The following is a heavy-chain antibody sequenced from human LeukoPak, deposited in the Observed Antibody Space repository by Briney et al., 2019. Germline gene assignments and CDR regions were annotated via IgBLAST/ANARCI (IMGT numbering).Heavy chain of an antibody. J-gene: IGHJ6*02. CDR2: IRSKANSYAT. V-gene: IGHV3-73*01. D-gene: IGHD6-13*01. Sequence: PGGSLRRSCAASGFTFSGSAMHWVRQASGKGLEWVGRIRSKANSYATAYAASVKGRFTISRDDSKNTAYLQMNSLKTEDTAVYYCTSIAAAGTGHYYYYGMDVWGQGTTVTVSS. CDR1: GFTFSGSA. CDR3: TSIAAAGTGHYYYYGMDV.